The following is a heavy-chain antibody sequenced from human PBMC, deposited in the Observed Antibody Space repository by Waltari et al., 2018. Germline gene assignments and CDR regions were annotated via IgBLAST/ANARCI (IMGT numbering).Heavy chain of an antibody. D-gene: IGHD1-26*01. J-gene: IGHJ4*02. CDR2: TKEDGNEI. Sequence: EVQLVESGGNLVQPGGSLRLSCAASGFTFSNFWMTWVRQAPGKGLEWVANTKEDGNEIYYFDSVKGRFTISRDNAKNSLFLQMNSLRAEDTAIYYCARGWAHLDSWGQGTLVTVSS. CDR1: GFTFSNFW. V-gene: IGHV3-7*01. CDR3: ARGWAHLDS.